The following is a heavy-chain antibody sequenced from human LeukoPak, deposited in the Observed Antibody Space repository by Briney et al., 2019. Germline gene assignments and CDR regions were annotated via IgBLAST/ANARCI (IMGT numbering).Heavy chain of an antibody. CDR2: IWYDGSNK. J-gene: IGHJ6*02. V-gene: IGHV3-33*08. Sequence: GGSLRLSCAASGFTFSSYAMSWVRQAPGKGLEWVAVIWYDGSNKYYADSVKGRFTISRDNSKNTLYLQMNSLRAEDTAVYYCARDRYYYGSGSQPASWNDNYYYYGMDVWGQGTTVTVSS. CDR3: ARDRYYYGSGSQPASWNDNYYYYGMDV. D-gene: IGHD3-10*01. CDR1: GFTFSSYA.